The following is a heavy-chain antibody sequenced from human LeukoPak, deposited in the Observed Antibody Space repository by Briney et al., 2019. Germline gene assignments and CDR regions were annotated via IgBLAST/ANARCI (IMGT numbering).Heavy chain of an antibody. V-gene: IGHV3-30-3*01. CDR2: ISYDGSNK. Sequence: PGRSLRLSCAASGFTFSSYAMHWVRQAPGKGLEWVAGISYDGSNKYYADSVKGRFTISRDNSKNTLYLQMNRPRAQDTAAYYCARGGGTSPATAYFDSWGPGTLLTASP. CDR3: ARGGGTSPATAYFDS. CDR1: GFTFSSYA. D-gene: IGHD2-2*01. J-gene: IGHJ4*02.